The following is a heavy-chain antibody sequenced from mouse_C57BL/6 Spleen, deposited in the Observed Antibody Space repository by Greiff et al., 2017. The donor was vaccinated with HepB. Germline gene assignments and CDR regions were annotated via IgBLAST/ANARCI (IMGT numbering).Heavy chain of an antibody. CDR1: GYTFTSYW. CDR3: ARDEGLRREGFDY. V-gene: IGHV1-59*01. Sequence: VQLQQPGAELVRPGTSVKLSCKASGYTFTSYWMHWVKQRPGQGLEWIGVIDPSDSYTNYNQKFKGKATLTVDTSSSTAYMQLSSLTSEDSAVYYCARDEGLRREGFDYWGQGTTLTVSS. J-gene: IGHJ2*01. CDR2: IDPSDSYT. D-gene: IGHD2-4*01.